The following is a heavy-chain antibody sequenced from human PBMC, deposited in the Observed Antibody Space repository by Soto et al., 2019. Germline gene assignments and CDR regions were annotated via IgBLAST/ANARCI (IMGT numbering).Heavy chain of an antibody. CDR2: INAGNGNT. D-gene: IGHD3-10*01. CDR3: ASDVLLWFGELSS. V-gene: IGHV1-3*01. Sequence: ASVKVSCKASGYTFTSYAMHWVRQAPGQRLEWMGWINAGNGNTKYSQKFQGRVTITRDTSASTAYMELSRLRSEDTAVYYCASDVLLWFGELSSWGQGTLVTVSS. CDR1: GYTFTSYA. J-gene: IGHJ5*02.